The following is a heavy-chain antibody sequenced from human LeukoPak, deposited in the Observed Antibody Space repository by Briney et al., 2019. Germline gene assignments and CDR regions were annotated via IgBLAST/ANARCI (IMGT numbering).Heavy chain of an antibody. Sequence: ASVKVSCKASGYTFTSYYMHWVRQAPGQGLEWMGIINPSGGSTSYAQKFQGRVTMTRDTSTSTVYMELSSLRSEGTAVYYCARGSGDCSGGSCYATYFQHWGQGTLVTVSS. V-gene: IGHV1-46*01. D-gene: IGHD2-15*01. CDR3: ARGSGDCSGGSCYATYFQH. J-gene: IGHJ1*01. CDR2: INPSGGST. CDR1: GYTFTSYY.